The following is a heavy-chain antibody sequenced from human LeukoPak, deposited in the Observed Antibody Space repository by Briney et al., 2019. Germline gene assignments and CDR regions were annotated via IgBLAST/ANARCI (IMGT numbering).Heavy chain of an antibody. CDR2: ISAYNGNT. J-gene: IGHJ4*02. Sequence: ASVKVSCKASGYSFSNYGFSWVRQAPGQGLEWMGWISAYNGNTKSAQKLQGRVSMATDTSTSTAYMELRNLTSDDTAVYYCAKEGAVGASRFDYWGQGTLVTVS. V-gene: IGHV1-18*01. CDR3: AKEGAVGASRFDY. D-gene: IGHD1-26*01. CDR1: GYSFSNYG.